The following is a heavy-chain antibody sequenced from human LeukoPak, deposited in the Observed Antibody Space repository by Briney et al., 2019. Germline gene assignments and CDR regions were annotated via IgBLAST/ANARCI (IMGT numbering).Heavy chain of an antibody. D-gene: IGHD2-15*01. CDR1: GFTFSDYY. V-gene: IGHV3-11*06. J-gene: IGHJ4*02. CDR3: ARFTVDIVVVVAATPLSPYYFDY. CDR2: ISSSSSYT. Sequence: NPGGSLRLSCAASGFTFSDYYMSWIRQAPGKGLEWVSYISSSSSYTNYADSVKGRFTISRDNAKNSLYLQMNSLRAEDTAVYYCARFTVDIVVVVAATPLSPYYFDYWGQGTLVTVSS.